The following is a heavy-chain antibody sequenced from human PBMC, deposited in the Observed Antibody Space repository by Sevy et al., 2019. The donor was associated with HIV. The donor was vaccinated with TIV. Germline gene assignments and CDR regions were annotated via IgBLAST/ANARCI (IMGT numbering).Heavy chain of an antibody. D-gene: IGHD3-16*02. Sequence: GGCLRLSCAASGFTFSSYWMSWVRQAPGKGLEWVANIKQDGSEKYYLDSVKGRFTISRDNAKNSLYLQMNSLRAEDTAVYYCASSLGELSFFYYYYMDVWGKGTTVTVSS. CDR3: ASSLGELSFFYYYYMDV. CDR2: IKQDGSEK. V-gene: IGHV3-7*01. J-gene: IGHJ6*03. CDR1: GFTFSSYW.